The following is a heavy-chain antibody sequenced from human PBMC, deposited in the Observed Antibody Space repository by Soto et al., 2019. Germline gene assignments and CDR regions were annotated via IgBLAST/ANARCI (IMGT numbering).Heavy chain of an antibody. CDR2: RSPNSGNI. CDR1: GYTFGSYD. Sequence: QVQLVQSGAEVKKPGSSVKVSCKASGYTFGSYDINWVRQAAGQPLEWMGWRSPNSGNIGYAQKFQGRVTMTRDTSITTAYMELSRLTSEDTAIYYCARGISQGYDYWGQGVLVTVSS. CDR3: ARGISQGYDY. D-gene: IGHD2-21*01. V-gene: IGHV1-8*01. J-gene: IGHJ4*02.